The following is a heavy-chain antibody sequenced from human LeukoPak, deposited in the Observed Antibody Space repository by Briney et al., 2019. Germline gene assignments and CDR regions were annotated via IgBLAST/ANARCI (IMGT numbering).Heavy chain of an antibody. J-gene: IGHJ4*02. CDR2: INPNSGGT. CDR3: ARGAWQQLPEYYFDY. Sequence: ASVKVSCKASGCTFTGYYMHWVRQAPGQGLEWMGWINPNSGGTNYAQKFQGRVTMTRDTSISTAYMELSRLRSDDTAVYYCARGAWQQLPEYYFDYWGQGTLVTVSS. CDR1: GCTFTGYY. V-gene: IGHV1-2*02. D-gene: IGHD6-13*01.